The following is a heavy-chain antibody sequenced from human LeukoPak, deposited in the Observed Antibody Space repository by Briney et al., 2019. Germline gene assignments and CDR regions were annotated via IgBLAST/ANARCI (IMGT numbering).Heavy chain of an antibody. J-gene: IGHJ4*02. CDR1: GFTFRDYP. V-gene: IGHV3-49*04. CDR3: TRLSDPWAGLEY. D-gene: IGHD3-10*01. CDR2: IRKKAYGGTT. Sequence: GGSLRLSCTVSGFTFRDYPINWVRQAPGKGLEWLGFIRKKAYGGTTEYAASVTGRFTISRGDSKSIAYLQMDSLETEDTAVYFCTRLSDPWAGLEYWGQGTLVTVSS.